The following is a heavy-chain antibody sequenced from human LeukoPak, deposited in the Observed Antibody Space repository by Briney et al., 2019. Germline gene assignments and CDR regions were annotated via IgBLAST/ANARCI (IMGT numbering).Heavy chain of an antibody. V-gene: IGHV3-74*01. CDR1: GFNFSNYW. J-gene: IGHJ5*02. Sequence: GGSLRLSCAASGFNFSNYWIHWVRQAPGKGLVWVSRINTDGSRTSYADSVKGRFTISRDNAKNTAYLQMNSLRVEDTAVYYSTRSRLLIDWFDPWGQGTLVTVSS. CDR3: TRSRLLIDWFDP. CDR2: INTDGSRT.